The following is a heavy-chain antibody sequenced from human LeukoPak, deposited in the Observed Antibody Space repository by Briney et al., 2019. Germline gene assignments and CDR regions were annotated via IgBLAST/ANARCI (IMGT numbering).Heavy chain of an antibody. Sequence: SGTLSLTCAVSGGSISSSNWWSWVRQPPGKGREWIGEIYHSGSTNYNPSLKSRVTISVDKSKNQFSLKLSSVTAADTAVYYCARRAEYSYGSLYGMDVWGQGTTVTVSS. J-gene: IGHJ6*02. V-gene: IGHV4-4*02. D-gene: IGHD5-18*01. CDR3: ARRAEYSYGSLYGMDV. CDR1: GGSISSSNW. CDR2: IYHSGST.